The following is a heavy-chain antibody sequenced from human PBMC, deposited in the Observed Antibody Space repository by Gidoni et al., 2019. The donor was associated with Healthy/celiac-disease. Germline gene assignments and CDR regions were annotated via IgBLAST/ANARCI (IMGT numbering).Heavy chain of an antibody. Sequence: QLQLQESGPGLVKPSETLSLTCTASGGSISSSSYYWGWIRQPPGKGLEWIGSIYYSWSTYYNPSLKSRVTISVDTSKNQFSLKLSSVTAADTAVYYCARPTVTTRNFDYWGQGTLVTVSS. V-gene: IGHV4-39*01. J-gene: IGHJ4*02. D-gene: IGHD4-17*01. CDR2: IYYSWST. CDR1: GGSISSSSYY. CDR3: ARPTVTTRNFDY.